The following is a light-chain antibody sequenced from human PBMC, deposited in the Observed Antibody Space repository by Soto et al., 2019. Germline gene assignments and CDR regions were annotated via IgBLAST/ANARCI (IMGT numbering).Light chain of an antibody. CDR1: QSVSSSY. Sequence: VLTQSPGTLSLSPGEGANISSRASQSVSSSYLAWYQQKPGQAPRLLIYGPSSRATGIPDRFSGSGSGTDFTLTISRLEPEDSALYYCQQYGSSPITFGQGTKVDIK. CDR2: GPS. V-gene: IGKV3-20*01. J-gene: IGKJ1*01. CDR3: QQYGSSPIT.